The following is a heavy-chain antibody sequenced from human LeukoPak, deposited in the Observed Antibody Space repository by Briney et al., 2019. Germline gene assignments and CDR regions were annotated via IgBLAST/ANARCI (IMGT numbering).Heavy chain of an antibody. CDR2: ISSSGTT. Sequence: GGSLRLSCAASGFTFSSQYKSWVRQAPGKGLEWVSSISSSGTTYYADSVKGRFIISRDISKNTLYLQMNSLRAGDTAVYYCAKTGQQWLTRDAFDIWGQGTRVTVSS. D-gene: IGHD6-19*01. CDR3: AKTGQQWLTRDAFDI. V-gene: IGHV3-23*01. J-gene: IGHJ3*02. CDR1: GFTFSSQY.